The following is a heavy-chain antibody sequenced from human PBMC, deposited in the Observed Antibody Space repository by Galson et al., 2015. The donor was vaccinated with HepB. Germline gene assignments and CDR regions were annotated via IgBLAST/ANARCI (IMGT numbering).Heavy chain of an antibody. Sequence: SLRLSCAASGFTVSSNYMSWVRQAPGKGLEWVSVIYSGGSTYYADSVKGRFTISRDNSKNTLYLQMNSLRAEDTAVYYCARRYGSGSYAAHLDYWGQGTLVTVSS. CDR2: IYSGGST. CDR1: GFTVSSNY. J-gene: IGHJ4*02. V-gene: IGHV3-66*01. D-gene: IGHD3-10*01. CDR3: ARRYGSGSYAAHLDY.